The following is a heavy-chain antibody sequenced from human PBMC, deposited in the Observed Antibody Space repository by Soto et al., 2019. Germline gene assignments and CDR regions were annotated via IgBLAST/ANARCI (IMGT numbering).Heavy chain of an antibody. CDR2: VNPSGGHT. D-gene: IGHD2-21*02. J-gene: IGHJ4*02. CDR1: GDTFTDYY. V-gene: IGHV1-46*01. CDR3: ARGGHVVVVTAALDY. Sequence: QVQLVQSGAEVKKPGASVKVSCKASGDTFTDYYIHWVRQAPGQGLEWMGTVNPSGGHTTYAQHFLGRVTMTRDTYTSTHYMELTSLTSEDTAVYYCARGGHVVVVTAALDYWGQGTLVTVSS.